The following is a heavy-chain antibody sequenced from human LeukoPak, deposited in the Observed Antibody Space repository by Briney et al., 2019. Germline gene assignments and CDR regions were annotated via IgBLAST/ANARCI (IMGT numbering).Heavy chain of an antibody. Sequence: GSSVKVSCKASGGTFSSYAISWVRQAPGQGLEWMGWISAYNGNTNYAQKLQGRVTMTTDTSTSTAYMELRSLRSDDTAVYYCARDGYIPGWFDPWGQGTLVTVSS. D-gene: IGHD6-13*01. CDR2: ISAYNGNT. J-gene: IGHJ5*02. CDR1: GGTFSSYA. CDR3: ARDGYIPGWFDP. V-gene: IGHV1-18*01.